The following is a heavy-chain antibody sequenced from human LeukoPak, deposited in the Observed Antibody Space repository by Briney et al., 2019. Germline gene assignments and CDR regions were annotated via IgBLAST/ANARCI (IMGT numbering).Heavy chain of an antibody. V-gene: IGHV3-74*01. Sequence: PGGSLRLSCAASGFTFSSYWMSWVRQAPGKGLVWVSRINGDGSSTTYADSVKGRFIISRDNAENTLYLQMNSLRAEDTAVYYCVRGGSGSYSPFDYWGQGTLVTVSS. CDR3: VRGGSGSYSPFDY. J-gene: IGHJ4*02. D-gene: IGHD1-26*01. CDR1: GFTFSSYW. CDR2: INGDGSST.